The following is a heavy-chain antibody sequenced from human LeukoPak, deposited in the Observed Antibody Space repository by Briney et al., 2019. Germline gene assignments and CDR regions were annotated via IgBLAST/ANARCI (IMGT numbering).Heavy chain of an antibody. CDR3: AKSPVLRFLEWSY. D-gene: IGHD3-3*01. Sequence: GSLRLSCAASGFTFSSYAMSWVRQAPGKGLERVSAISGSGGSTYYADSVKGRFTISRDNSKNTLYLQMNSLRAEDTAVYYCAKSPVLRFLEWSYWGQGTLVTVSS. CDR2: ISGSGGST. J-gene: IGHJ4*02. CDR1: GFTFSSYA. V-gene: IGHV3-23*01.